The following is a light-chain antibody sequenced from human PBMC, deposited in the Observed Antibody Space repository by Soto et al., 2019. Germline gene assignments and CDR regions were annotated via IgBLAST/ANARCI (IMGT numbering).Light chain of an antibody. J-gene: IGKJ5*01. CDR3: QQDYSTLAT. CDR2: AAS. Sequence: DIQMSQSPSSLSASVGDRVTITCRAAESISRHLNWYQQKPGRAPDLLIYAASTLHNGVPSRFTGSGSGTEFTLTITGLQLEDFATYDCQQDYSTLATVGQGTRREIK. CDR1: ESISRH. V-gene: IGKV1-39*01.